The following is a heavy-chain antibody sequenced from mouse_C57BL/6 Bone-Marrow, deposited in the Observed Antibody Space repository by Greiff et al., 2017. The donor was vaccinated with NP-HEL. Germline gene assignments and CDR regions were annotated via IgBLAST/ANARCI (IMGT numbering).Heavy chain of an antibody. D-gene: IGHD2-3*01. V-gene: IGHV1-69*01. CDR2: IDPSDSYT. CDR1: GYTFTSYW. Sequence: QVQLQQPGAELVMPGASVKLSCKASGYTFTSYWMHWVKQRPGQGLEWIGEIDPSDSYTNYNQKLKGKSTLTVDKSSSTAYMQLSSLTSEDSAVYYCASSYDGYYVYYWGQGTTLTVSS. J-gene: IGHJ2*01. CDR3: ASSYDGYYVYY.